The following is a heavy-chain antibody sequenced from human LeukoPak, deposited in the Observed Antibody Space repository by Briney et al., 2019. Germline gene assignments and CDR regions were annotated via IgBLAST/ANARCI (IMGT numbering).Heavy chain of an antibody. V-gene: IGHV3-7*01. CDR1: GFTFSHYW. D-gene: IGHD2-15*01. Sequence: PGGSLRLSCAASGFTFSHYWMNWVRQAPGNGLEWVATINLEGSQKYYVDSVKGRFTISRDSATSSLYLQMNSLRAEDTAVYYCVRDRGYCAGDTCYSVFDYWGQGALVTVSS. CDR2: INLEGSQK. J-gene: IGHJ4*02. CDR3: VRDRGYCAGDTCYSVFDY.